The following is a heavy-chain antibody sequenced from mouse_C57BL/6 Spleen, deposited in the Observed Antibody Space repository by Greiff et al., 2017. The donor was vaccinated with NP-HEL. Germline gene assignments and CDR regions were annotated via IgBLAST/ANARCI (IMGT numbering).Heavy chain of an antibody. CDR1: GFTFSDYY. V-gene: IGHV5-16*01. D-gene: IGHD2-2*01. CDR3: SSECAEGYGDYFDY. CDR2: INYDGSST. Sequence: EVKLMESEGGLVQPGSSMNLSCTASGFTFSDYYMAWVRQVPEKGLEWVANINYDGSSTYYLYSLKSSFIITRDNAKNILYLHMSSLKSEDTATYDCSSECAEGYGDYFDYWGQGTTLTVSA. J-gene: IGHJ2*01.